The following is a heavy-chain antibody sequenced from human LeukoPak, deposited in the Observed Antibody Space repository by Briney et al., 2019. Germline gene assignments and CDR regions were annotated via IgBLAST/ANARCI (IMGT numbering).Heavy chain of an antibody. J-gene: IGHJ4*02. CDR3: ATQPRITGTLGEVDY. D-gene: IGHD1-20*01. CDR2: IYYSGST. Sequence: SETLSLTCTVSGGSISSSSYYWGWIRQPPGKGLEWIGSIYYSGSTYYNPSLKSRVTISVDTSKDQFSLNLSSVTAADTAVYYCATQPRITGTLGEVDYWGQGTLVTVSS. CDR1: GGSISSSSYY. V-gene: IGHV4-39*01.